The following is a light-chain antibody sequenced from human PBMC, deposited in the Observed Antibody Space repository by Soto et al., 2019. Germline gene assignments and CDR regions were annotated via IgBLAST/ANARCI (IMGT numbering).Light chain of an antibody. CDR3: SSYTTSSTVA. J-gene: IGLJ2*01. Sequence: QSALTQSASVSGSPGQSITISCTGTSSDIGGYNYVSWYQQHPDKAPKLMIFEVSNRPSGVSNRFSGSKSGNTASLTISGLLPEDEADYYCSSYTTSSTVAFCGGTKLTVL. CDR1: SSDIGGYNY. CDR2: EVS. V-gene: IGLV2-14*01.